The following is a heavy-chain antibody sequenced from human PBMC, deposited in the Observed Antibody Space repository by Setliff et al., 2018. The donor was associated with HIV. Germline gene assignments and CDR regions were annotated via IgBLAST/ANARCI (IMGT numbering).Heavy chain of an antibody. J-gene: IGHJ6*04. D-gene: IGHD3-3*01. CDR2: IYTSGST. CDR3: ARDWSRDGYYFWGV. Sequence: ASETLSLTCTVSGASIGRRSDCWGWIRQPPGKGLEWIGYIYTSGSTNYNPSLRSRVTISIDTSKNQFSLKLTSVTAADTAVYYCARDWSRDGYYFWGVWGKGTTVTVSS. CDR1: GASIGRRSDC. V-gene: IGHV4-61*05.